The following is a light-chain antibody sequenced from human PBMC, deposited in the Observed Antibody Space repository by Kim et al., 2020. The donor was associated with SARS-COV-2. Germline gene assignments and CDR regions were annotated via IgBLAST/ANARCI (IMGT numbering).Light chain of an antibody. V-gene: IGLV3-19*01. CDR1: SLRSYY. Sequence: SSELTQDPAVSVALGQTVRITCQGDSLRSYYATWYQQKPGQAPILVIYGKNHRPSGIPDRFSGSSSGNTASLTISGTHAGDEADYYCNSRDSNDNVVFGG. CDR2: GKN. J-gene: IGLJ2*01. CDR3: NSRDSNDNVV.